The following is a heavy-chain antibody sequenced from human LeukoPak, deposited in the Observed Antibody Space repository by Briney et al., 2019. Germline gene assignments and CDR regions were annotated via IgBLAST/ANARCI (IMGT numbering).Heavy chain of an antibody. CDR2: INSDGSNT. J-gene: IGHJ6*03. Sequence: GGSLRLSCVASEFTFSNYWLHWVRQAPGKGPVWVSRINSDGSNTIYADSVKGRFTISRDNAKNTVYLQMNSLRAEDTAIYYCARGGFGHNMDVWGKGTTVTVSS. D-gene: IGHD3-3*01. V-gene: IGHV3-74*01. CDR3: ARGGFGHNMDV. CDR1: EFTFSNYW.